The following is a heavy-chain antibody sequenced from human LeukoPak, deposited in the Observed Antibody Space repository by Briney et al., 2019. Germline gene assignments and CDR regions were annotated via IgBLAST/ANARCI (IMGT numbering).Heavy chain of an antibody. V-gene: IGHV1-69*13. CDR1: GGTFSSYA. D-gene: IGHD3-3*01. CDR2: IIPIFGTA. CDR3: ARDLDFWSGYYLRY. J-gene: IGHJ4*02. Sequence: SVKVSCKASGGTFSSYAISWVRQAPGQGLEWMGGIIPIFGTANYAQKFQGRVTITADESTSTAYMELRGLRSDDTAVYYCARDLDFWSGYYLRYWGQGTLVTVSS.